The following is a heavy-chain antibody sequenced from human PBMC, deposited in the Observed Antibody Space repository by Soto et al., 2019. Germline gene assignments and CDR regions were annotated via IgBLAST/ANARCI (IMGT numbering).Heavy chain of an antibody. V-gene: IGHV1-3*01. Sequence: QVQLVQSGADLKKPGASVKVSCKASGYTFISYAMHWVRQAPGQRLEWMGWINAGNGNTKYSQKFQGRVTITRDTSASTVYIEPSSLRSEDTAIYYCARYTGSALGSIWVNYGMDVWGQGTTVTVSS. CDR2: INAGNGNT. CDR1: GYTFISYA. CDR3: ARYTGSALGSIWVNYGMDV. D-gene: IGHD6-13*01. J-gene: IGHJ6*02.